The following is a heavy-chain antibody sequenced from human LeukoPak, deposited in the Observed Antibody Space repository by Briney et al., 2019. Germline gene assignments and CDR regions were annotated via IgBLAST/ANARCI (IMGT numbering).Heavy chain of an antibody. Sequence: GGSLRLSCVASGFTVSTNHMNWVRQAPGRGLEWVSGISGSGGSTYYADSVKGRFTISRDNSKNTLYLQMNSLRAEDTAVYYCAKDIVVVPSAGDAFDIWGQGTMVTVSS. CDR2: ISGSGGST. CDR1: GFTVSTNH. CDR3: AKDIVVVPSAGDAFDI. D-gene: IGHD2-2*01. V-gene: IGHV3-23*01. J-gene: IGHJ3*02.